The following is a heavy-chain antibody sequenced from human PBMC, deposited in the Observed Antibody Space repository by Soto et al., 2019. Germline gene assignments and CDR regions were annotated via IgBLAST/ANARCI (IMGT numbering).Heavy chain of an antibody. CDR1: GGSSGGGGYH. CDR3: ARRLYYDSSGFEGVGTHV. V-gene: IGHV4-39*01. Sequence: PEARSLTCTGSGGSSGGGGYHWGGMRRPPGKGLECIGSIYYSVSTYYHPSLKCRVTISVDTSKNQFSLQPSPVTAADTAVYYCARRLYYDSSGFEGVGTHVWCQGTTVT. CDR2: IYYSVST. D-gene: IGHD3-22*01. J-gene: IGHJ6*02.